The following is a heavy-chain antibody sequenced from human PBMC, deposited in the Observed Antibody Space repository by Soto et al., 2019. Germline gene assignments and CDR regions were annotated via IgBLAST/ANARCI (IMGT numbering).Heavy chain of an antibody. V-gene: IGHV3-15*01. CDR3: TTAPYSSSSGVDY. CDR2: IKSKTDGGTT. CDR1: GFTFSNAW. Sequence: GGSLRLSCAASGFTFSNAWMSWVRQAPGKGLEWVGRIKSKTDGGTTDFAAPVKGRFTISRDDSKNTLYLQMNSLKTEDTAVYYCTTAPYSSSSGVDYWGQGTLVTVSS. J-gene: IGHJ4*02. D-gene: IGHD6-6*01.